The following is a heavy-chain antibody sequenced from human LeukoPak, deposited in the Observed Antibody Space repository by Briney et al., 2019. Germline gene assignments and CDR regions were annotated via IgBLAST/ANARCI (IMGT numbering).Heavy chain of an antibody. CDR2: MRYDGSKK. J-gene: IGHJ6*03. CDR3: AKREEDYMDV. D-gene: IGHD1-26*01. Sequence: GGSLRLSCAASGFTFSSYGMHWVRQAPGKGLEWVAFMRYDGSKKYYADSVKGRFTISRNNSKNTLYLQMNSLRVVDTTVYYCAKREEDYMDVWGKGTTVTISS. CDR1: GFTFSSYG. V-gene: IGHV3-30*02.